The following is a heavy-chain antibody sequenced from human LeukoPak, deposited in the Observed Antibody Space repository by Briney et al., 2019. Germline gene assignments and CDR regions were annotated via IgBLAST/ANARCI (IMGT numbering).Heavy chain of an antibody. V-gene: IGHV3-48*03. CDR2: ISLTGTTI. J-gene: IGHJ4*02. Sequence: PGGSLRLSRAASGFTFSDYEMTWVRQAPGKGPAWVSYISLTGTTIYYADSVKGRFTISRDDAKNSLFLQMNSLRGEDTAFYYCARVGSRNYPHIDYWGQGTLVTVSS. CDR1: GFTFSDYE. D-gene: IGHD3-10*01. CDR3: ARVGSRNYPHIDY.